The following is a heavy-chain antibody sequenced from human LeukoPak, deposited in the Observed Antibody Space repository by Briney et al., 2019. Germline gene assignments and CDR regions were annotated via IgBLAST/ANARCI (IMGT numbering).Heavy chain of an antibody. V-gene: IGHV4-59*08. CDR1: GGSISSYY. D-gene: IGHD5-18*01. CDR2: IYYSGST. J-gene: IGHJ6*02. Sequence: SETLSLTCTVSGGSISSYYWSWIRQPPGKGLEWIGYIYYSGSTNYNPSLKSRVTISVDTSKNQFSLKLSSVTAADTAVYYCARQGTAMDYYYGMDVWGQGTTVTVSS. CDR3: ARQGTAMDYYYGMDV.